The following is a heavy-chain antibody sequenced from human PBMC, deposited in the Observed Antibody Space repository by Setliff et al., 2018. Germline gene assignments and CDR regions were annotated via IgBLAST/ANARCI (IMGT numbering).Heavy chain of an antibody. V-gene: IGHV1-69*05. CDR1: GGTFSSYA. Sequence: SVKVSCKASGGTFSSYAISWVRQAPGQGLEWMGGIIPIFGTANYAQKFQGRVTITTDESTSTAYMELSSLRSEDTAVYYCARDPCVGSGCKSFDIWGQGTMGTVSS. CDR2: IIPIFGTA. CDR3: ARDPCVGSGCKSFDI. D-gene: IGHD6-19*01. J-gene: IGHJ3*02.